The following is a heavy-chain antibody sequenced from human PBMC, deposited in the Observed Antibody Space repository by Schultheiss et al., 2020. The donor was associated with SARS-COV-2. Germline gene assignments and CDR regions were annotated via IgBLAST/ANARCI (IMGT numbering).Heavy chain of an antibody. D-gene: IGHD3-9*01. V-gene: IGHV1-2*02. J-gene: IGHJ4*02. Sequence: ASVKVSCKASGYTFTDYYMHWVRQAPGQGLEWMGGINPNSGGTNYAQKFQGRVTMTRDTSISTAYMELSRLRSDDTAVYYCVTYDILTGEIDYWGQGTLVTVSS. CDR3: VTYDILTGEIDY. CDR2: INPNSGGT. CDR1: GYTFTDYY.